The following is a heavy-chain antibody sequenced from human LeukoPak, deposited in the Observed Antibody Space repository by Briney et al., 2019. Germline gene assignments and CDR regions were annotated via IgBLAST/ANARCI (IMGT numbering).Heavy chain of an antibody. D-gene: IGHD2-2*02. CDR2: IYFSGST. V-gene: IGHV4-39*01. Sequence: SETLSLTCTVSGDSISSISYYWGWIRQPPGKGSEWIGSIYFSGSTYYNPSLKSRVTISVDTSKNQFSLKLTSVTAADTAVYYCARAPAGIRGGYSDYWGQGTLVTVSS. CDR1: GDSISSISYY. J-gene: IGHJ4*02. CDR3: ARAPAGIRGGYSDY.